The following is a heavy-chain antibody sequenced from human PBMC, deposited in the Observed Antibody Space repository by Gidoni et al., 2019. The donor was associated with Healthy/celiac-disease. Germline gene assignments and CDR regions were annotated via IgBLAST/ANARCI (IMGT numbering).Heavy chain of an antibody. CDR1: GGPVSSGSYY. CDR3: ARDSGSGWYLPIPFDY. V-gene: IGHV4-61*01. Sequence: QVQLQESGPGLVKPSETLSLTCPVPGGPVSSGSYYWSWIRQPPGKGLEWIGYIYYSGSTNYNPSRKSRVTISVDTSKNQFSLKLRSVTAADTAVYYCARDSGSGWYLPIPFDYWGQGTLVTVSS. D-gene: IGHD6-19*01. CDR2: IYYSGST. J-gene: IGHJ4*02.